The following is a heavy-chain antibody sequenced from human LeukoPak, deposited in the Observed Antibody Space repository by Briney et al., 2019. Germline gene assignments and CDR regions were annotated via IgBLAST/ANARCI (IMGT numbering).Heavy chain of an antibody. Sequence: SETLSLTCSVSGASISSHYWSWIRQPPGKGLEWIGYIHHSGSTNCNPSLKSRVTISLDTSKNQFSPKLSSVTAADTAVYYCARSYYGSGSYYSFAYWGQGTLVTVSS. CDR2: IHHSGST. V-gene: IGHV4-59*11. CDR3: ARSYYGSGSYYSFAY. D-gene: IGHD3-10*01. CDR1: GASISSHY. J-gene: IGHJ4*02.